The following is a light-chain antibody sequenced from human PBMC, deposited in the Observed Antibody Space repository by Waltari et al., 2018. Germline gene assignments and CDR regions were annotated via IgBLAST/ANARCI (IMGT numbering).Light chain of an antibody. J-gene: IGLJ3*02. CDR1: SRDVGSYNY. V-gene: IGLV2-14*01. CDR3: NSYTGSSSWV. CDR2: DVS. Sequence: QSALTQPTSVSGSPGQSITIPCTGTSRDVGSYNYVSWYQQYPGKVPRLLIYDVSERPSGISSRFSGSKSGNTASLTISGLQADDEADYYCNSYTGSSSWVFGGGTKLTVL.